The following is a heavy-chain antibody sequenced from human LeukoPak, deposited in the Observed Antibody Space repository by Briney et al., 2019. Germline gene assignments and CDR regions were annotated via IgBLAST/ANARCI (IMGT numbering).Heavy chain of an antibody. V-gene: IGHV3-7*01. J-gene: IGHJ4*02. D-gene: IGHD4-23*01. Sequence: GGSLRLSCAASGFAFSSYWMSWVRQAPGKGLEWVANIKQDGSEKYYVDSVKGRFTISRGNAKNSLYLQMNSLRAEDTAVYYCAREDYGGNSGNFDYWGQGTLVTVSS. CDR1: GFAFSSYW. CDR3: AREDYGGNSGNFDY. CDR2: IKQDGSEK.